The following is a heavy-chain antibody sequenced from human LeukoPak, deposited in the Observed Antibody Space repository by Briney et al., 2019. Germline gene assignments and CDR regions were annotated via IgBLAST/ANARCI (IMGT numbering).Heavy chain of an antibody. CDR1: GFSFSSYA. CDR2: ISGSDGST. V-gene: IGHV3-23*01. J-gene: IGHJ4*02. D-gene: IGHD3-16*01. CDR3: AKGGGQGADY. Sequence: GGSLRLSCAASGFSFSSYAMSWVRQAPGKGLEWVSGISGSDGSTYYADSVKGRFTISRDNSKNTLYLQMNSRRAEDMAVYYCAKGGGQGADYWGQGTLVSVSS.